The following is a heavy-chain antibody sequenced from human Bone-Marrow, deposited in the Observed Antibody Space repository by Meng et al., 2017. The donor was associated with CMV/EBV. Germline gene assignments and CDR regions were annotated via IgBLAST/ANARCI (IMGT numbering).Heavy chain of an antibody. Sequence: GESLKISCAASGFTFSSYAMSWVRQAPGKGLEWVSAISGSGGSTYYADSVKGRFTISRDNSKNTLYLQMNSLRAEDTAVYYCAKQGDDLWSGPRDYWGQGTPVTVSS. CDR3: AKQGDDLWSGPRDY. J-gene: IGHJ4*02. CDR2: ISGSGGST. V-gene: IGHV3-23*01. D-gene: IGHD3-3*01. CDR1: GFTFSSYA.